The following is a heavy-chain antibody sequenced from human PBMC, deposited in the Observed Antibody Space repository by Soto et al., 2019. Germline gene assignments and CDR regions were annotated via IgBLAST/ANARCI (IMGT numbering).Heavy chain of an antibody. D-gene: IGHD6-19*01. V-gene: IGHV1-3*01. CDR2: INAGNGNT. CDR3: ARVGGIAVAGTFDY. Sequence: GASVKVSCKASGYTFTSYAMHWVRQAPGQRLEWMGWINAGNGNTKYSQKFQGRVTITRDTSASTAYMELSSLRSEDTAVYYCARVGGIAVAGTFDYWGQGTLVTVSS. J-gene: IGHJ4*02. CDR1: GYTFTSYA.